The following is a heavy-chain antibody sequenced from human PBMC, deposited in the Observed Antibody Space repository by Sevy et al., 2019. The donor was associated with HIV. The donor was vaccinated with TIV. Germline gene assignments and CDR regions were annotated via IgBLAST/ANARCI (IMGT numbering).Heavy chain of an antibody. CDR3: AKRGIGIYDYVWGSYRYSPGTPHDGYY. V-gene: IGHV3-23*01. D-gene: IGHD3-16*02. CDR2: ISGSGGST. CDR1: GFTFSSYA. J-gene: IGHJ4*02. Sequence: GGSLRLSCAASGFTFSSYAMSWVRQAPGKGLEWVSAISGSGGSTYYADSVKGRFTISRDNSKNTLYLQMNSLRAEDTAVYYCAKRGIGIYDYVWGSYRYSPGTPHDGYYWGQGTLVTVSS.